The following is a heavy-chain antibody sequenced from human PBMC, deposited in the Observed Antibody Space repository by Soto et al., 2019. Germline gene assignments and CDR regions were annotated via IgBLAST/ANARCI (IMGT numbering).Heavy chain of an antibody. CDR3: ARRWGGTFDY. Sequence: SAETLSLTCTGSGTSISSDYLSWIRQPPGKGLEWIGYIYYSGSTNYNPSLKSRVTISVDTSKNQFSLKLSFVTAADTAVYYCARRWGGTFDYWGQGTLLTVSS. V-gene: IGHV4-59*01. D-gene: IGHD2-21*01. CDR1: GTSISSDY. CDR2: IYYSGST. J-gene: IGHJ4*02.